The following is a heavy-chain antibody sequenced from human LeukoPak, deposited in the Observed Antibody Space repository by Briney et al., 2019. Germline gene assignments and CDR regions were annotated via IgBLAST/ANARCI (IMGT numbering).Heavy chain of an antibody. CDR1: GFTFSSYG. J-gene: IGHJ4*02. D-gene: IGHD1-26*01. Sequence: GGSLRLSCAASGFTFSSYGMHWVRQAPGKGLEWVAFIRYDGSIEYYADSVKGRFTISRDSSKNTLYLQMNSLTTEDTAVYYCAKESQLSYSGTFYIDYWGQGTLVTVSS. CDR3: AKESQLSYSGTFYIDY. V-gene: IGHV3-30*02. CDR2: IRYDGSIE.